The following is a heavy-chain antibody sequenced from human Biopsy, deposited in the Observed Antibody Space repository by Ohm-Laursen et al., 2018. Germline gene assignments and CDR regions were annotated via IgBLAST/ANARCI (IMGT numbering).Heavy chain of an antibody. CDR2: ISTYNGNT. Sequence: SVKVSCKASGYTFSSYGINWVRQAPGQGLEWLGWISTYNGNTNYAQNLQGRATMTTDTSTSTAYMELRSLRSDDTAVYYCARGGTLVVVPTAVLHSFDIWGQGTMVTVSS. CDR3: ARGGTLVVVPTAVLHSFDI. J-gene: IGHJ3*02. V-gene: IGHV1-18*01. CDR1: GYTFSSYG. D-gene: IGHD2-2*01.